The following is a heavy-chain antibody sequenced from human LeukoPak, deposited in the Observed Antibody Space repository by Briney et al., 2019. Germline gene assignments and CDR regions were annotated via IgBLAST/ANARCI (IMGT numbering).Heavy chain of an antibody. J-gene: IGHJ5*02. Sequence: ASVKVSCKASGYTFSSYGISWVRQAPGQGLEWMEWISAYNGNTNYAQKLQGRVTMTTDTSTSTAYMELRSLRSDDTAVYFCARDRAATQDWVEFDPWGQGTLVTVSS. CDR3: ARDRAATQDWVEFDP. CDR1: GYTFSSYG. D-gene: IGHD3/OR15-3a*01. V-gene: IGHV1-18*01. CDR2: ISAYNGNT.